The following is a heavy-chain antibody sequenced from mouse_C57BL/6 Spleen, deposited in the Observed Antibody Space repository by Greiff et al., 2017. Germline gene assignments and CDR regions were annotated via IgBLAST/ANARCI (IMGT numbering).Heavy chain of an antibody. CDR2: IDPEDGET. J-gene: IGHJ3*01. V-gene: IGHV14-2*01. D-gene: IGHD2-4*01. CDR1: GFNIKDYY. CDR3: ARGLRRGAWFAY. Sequence: EVKLVESGAELVKPGASVKLSCTASGFNIKDYYMHWVKQRTEQGLEWIGRIDPEDGETKYAPKFQGKATITADTSSNTAYLQLSSLTSEDTAVYYCARGLRRGAWFAYWGQGTLVTVSA.